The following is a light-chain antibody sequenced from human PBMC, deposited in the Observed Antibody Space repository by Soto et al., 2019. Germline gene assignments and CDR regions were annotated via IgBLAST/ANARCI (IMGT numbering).Light chain of an antibody. J-gene: IGLJ2*01. CDR3: QSYDSSLSAHVV. CDR2: GNS. Sequence: QSVLTQPPSVSGAPGQRVTISCTGSSSNIGAGYDVHWYQQLPGTDPKLLIYGNSNRPSGVPDRFSGSKSGTSASLAITGLQAEDEADYYRQSYDSSLSAHVVFGGGTKLTVL. CDR1: SSNIGAGYD. V-gene: IGLV1-40*01.